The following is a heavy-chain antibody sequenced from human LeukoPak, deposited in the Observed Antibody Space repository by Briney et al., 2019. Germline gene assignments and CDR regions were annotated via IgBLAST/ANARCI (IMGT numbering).Heavy chain of an antibody. CDR1: GGSISSSSYY. CDR3: ARHVAAAGNPIDY. J-gene: IGHJ4*02. CDR2: IYYSGST. V-gene: IGHV4-39*01. D-gene: IGHD6-13*01. Sequence: SQTLSLTCTVSGGSISSSSYYWGWIRQPPGKGLEWIGSIYYSGSTYYNPSLKSRVTISVDTSKNQFSLKLSSVTAADTAVYYCARHVAAAGNPIDYWGQGTLVTVSS.